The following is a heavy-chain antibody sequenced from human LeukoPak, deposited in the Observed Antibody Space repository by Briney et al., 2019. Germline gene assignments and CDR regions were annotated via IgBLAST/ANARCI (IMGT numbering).Heavy chain of an antibody. CDR1: GGSINSGSYY. CDR3: ARVFEN. J-gene: IGHJ4*02. CDR2: IYTSGST. Sequence: SETLSLTCTVSGGSINSGSYYWSWIRQPAGKGLEWIGRIYTSGSTNYNPSPKSRVTISVDTSKNQFSLKLSSVTAADTAVYYCARVFENWGQGTLVTVSS. V-gene: IGHV4-61*02.